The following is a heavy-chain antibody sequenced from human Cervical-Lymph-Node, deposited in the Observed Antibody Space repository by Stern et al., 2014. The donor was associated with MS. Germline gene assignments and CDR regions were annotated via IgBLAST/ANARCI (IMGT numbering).Heavy chain of an antibody. CDR1: GITFSGYA. Sequence: MQLVESGGGVVQPGRSLKLSCVASGITFSGYAMHCVRQAPGKGLEWVTVLSSDGSNEYYADSAKGRFTISRDNSKNTVFLQMTSLRPEDTAFYYCARDVADGVGYFDVWGRGTLVAVSS. CDR2: LSSDGSNE. CDR3: ARDVADGVGYFDV. D-gene: IGHD2-15*01. V-gene: IGHV3-30-3*01. J-gene: IGHJ2*01.